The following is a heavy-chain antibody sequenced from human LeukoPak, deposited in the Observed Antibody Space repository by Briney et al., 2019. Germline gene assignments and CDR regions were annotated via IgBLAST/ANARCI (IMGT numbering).Heavy chain of an antibody. CDR1: SGSISNGNYK. V-gene: IGHV4-61*02. J-gene: IGHJ4*02. D-gene: IGHD1-26*01. CDR2: ISKTANS. Sequence: SETPSLTCTVPSGSISNGNYKRSWIRQSARKELEWIGRISKTANSNYNPSLRSRFSMSVDTSRSQFSLSLSFATAADTAVYYCGRGVMGATALGYWGQGILVTVAS. CDR3: GRGVMGATALGY.